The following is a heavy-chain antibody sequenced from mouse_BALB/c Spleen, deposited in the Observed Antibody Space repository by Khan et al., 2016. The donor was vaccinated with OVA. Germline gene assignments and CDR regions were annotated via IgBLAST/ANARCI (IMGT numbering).Heavy chain of an antibody. Sequence: EVELVESGGGLVRPGGSLKLSCAASGFSFNTYSMSWVRQTPEKRLEWVATISSGGTYTYYPDSVKGRFTISRDNAKNTLYLQMGSLKSEDTAMXYCTRHRGYYGHKPYFDYWAQGTTLTVSS. V-gene: IGHV5-6-4*01. D-gene: IGHD1-1*01. CDR1: GFSFNTYS. CDR3: TRHRGYYGHKPYFDY. CDR2: ISSGGTYT. J-gene: IGHJ2*01.